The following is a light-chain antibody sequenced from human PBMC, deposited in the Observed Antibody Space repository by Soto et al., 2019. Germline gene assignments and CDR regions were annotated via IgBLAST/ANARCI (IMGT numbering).Light chain of an antibody. V-gene: IGKV1-5*01. CDR3: QQFHTYYT. CDR1: QNIKTQ. CDR2: DAS. J-gene: IGKJ2*01. Sequence: DIEMTQSPSTLSASVGDRVTITCRASQNIKTQLAWYQQKPGRAPKLLIYDASALESGVPSRFIGSGFGTEFTHTISSLHPDDFATYYCQQFHTYYTFGQGTNLHMK.